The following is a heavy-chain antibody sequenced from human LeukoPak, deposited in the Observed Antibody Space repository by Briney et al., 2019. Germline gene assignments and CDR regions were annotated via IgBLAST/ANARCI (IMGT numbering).Heavy chain of an antibody. CDR2: ISGNGVAT. V-gene: IGHV3-64D*06. CDR3: IKDRGSSGWDFDS. J-gene: IGHJ4*02. Sequence: GSPRLSCSASGFVFSDYAMHWARQAPGKGLEYLSGISGNGVATYYVDSVQGRFTVSRDNSKTTLYLQINSLRREDTAFYYCIKDRGSSGWDFDSWGQGTLLTVSS. CDR1: GFVFSDYA. D-gene: IGHD6-19*01.